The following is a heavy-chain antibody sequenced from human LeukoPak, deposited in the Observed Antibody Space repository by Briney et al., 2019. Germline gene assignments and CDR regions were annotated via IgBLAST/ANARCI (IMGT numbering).Heavy chain of an antibody. CDR1: GGTFSSYA. J-gene: IGHJ4*02. D-gene: IGHD3-9*01. CDR2: IIPIFGTA. V-gene: IGHV1-69*01. CDR3: ARSKALRLDDIYY. Sequence: SVKVSCKASGGTFSSYASSWVRQAPGQGLEWMGGIIPIFGTANYAQKFQGKVTITADESTSTAYMELSSLRSEDTAVYYCARSKALRLDDIYYWGQGTLVTVSS.